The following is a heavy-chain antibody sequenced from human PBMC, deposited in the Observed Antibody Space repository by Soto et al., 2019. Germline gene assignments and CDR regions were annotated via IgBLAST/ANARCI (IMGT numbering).Heavy chain of an antibody. CDR2: ITSGSDYI. CDR1: GFPFSSYT. D-gene: IGHD3-9*01. Sequence: PGGSLSLSCAASGFPFSSYTMNWVRQAPGKGLEWVAFITSGSDYIYYADSVKGRFTISRDDANNSLFLQMSSLRAEDTAVYYCTREHVVTIFRRGQRGSFDNWSQGTLVTVSS. V-gene: IGHV3-21*01. CDR3: TREHVVTIFRRGQRGSFDN. J-gene: IGHJ4*02.